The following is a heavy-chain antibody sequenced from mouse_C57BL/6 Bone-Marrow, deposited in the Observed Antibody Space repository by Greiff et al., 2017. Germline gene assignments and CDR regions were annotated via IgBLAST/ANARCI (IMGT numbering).Heavy chain of an antibody. CDR3: ARDARLYPFDY. CDR1: GFTFSDFY. J-gene: IGHJ2*01. V-gene: IGHV7-1*01. D-gene: IGHD2-1*01. CDR2: SRNKANDYTK. Sequence: DVKLVESGGGLVQSGRSLRLSCATSGFTFSDFYMEWVRQAPGKGLEWIAASRNKANDYTKEYSASVKGRFIVSRDTSQSILYLQMNARRAEDTAIYYCARDARLYPFDYWGQGTTLTVSS.